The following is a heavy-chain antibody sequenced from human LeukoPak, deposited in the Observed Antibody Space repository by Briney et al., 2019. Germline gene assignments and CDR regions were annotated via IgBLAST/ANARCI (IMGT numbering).Heavy chain of an antibody. Sequence: GGSLRLSCAASGFTFSSYSMNCVRQAPGKGLEWVSALSGSGGSTYYEDSVKGRFTISRDNSKNTLYLQMNSLRAEDTAVYYCAKNGVIVVVYYFYYWGQGTLVTVSS. V-gene: IGHV3-23*01. CDR2: LSGSGGST. CDR1: GFTFSSYS. CDR3: AKNGVIVVVYYFYY. J-gene: IGHJ4*02. D-gene: IGHD3-22*01.